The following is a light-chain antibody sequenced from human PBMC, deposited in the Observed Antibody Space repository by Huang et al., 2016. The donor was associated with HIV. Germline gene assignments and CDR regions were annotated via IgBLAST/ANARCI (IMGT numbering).Light chain of an antibody. CDR2: SAS. Sequence: DILLTQSPSSLSASVGDRVTITCRASQNINTDLNWYQQKPGKAPNLLIHSASTLQTGVSSRVSGSGSGTDFTLTVNSLQPEDSATYYCQQGYSALITFGQGTRL. V-gene: IGKV1-39*01. CDR3: QQGYSALIT. CDR1: QNINTD. J-gene: IGKJ5*01.